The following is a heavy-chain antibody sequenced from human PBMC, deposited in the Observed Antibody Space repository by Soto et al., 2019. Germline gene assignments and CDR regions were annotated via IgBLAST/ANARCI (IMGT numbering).Heavy chain of an antibody. CDR1: GFTFSTYW. J-gene: IGHJ4*02. CDR3: RTGIKDY. Sequence: GGSLRLSCAASGFTFSTYWMDWVRQTPGKGLGWVAVISYDGSNKYYADSVKGRFTISRDNSKNTLYLQMNSLRAEDTAVYYCRTGIKDYWGQGTLVTVSS. CDR2: ISYDGSNK. D-gene: IGHD1-1*01. V-gene: IGHV3-30-3*01.